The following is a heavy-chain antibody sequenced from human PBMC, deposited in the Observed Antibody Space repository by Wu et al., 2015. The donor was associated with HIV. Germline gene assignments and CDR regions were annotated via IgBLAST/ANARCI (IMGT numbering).Heavy chain of an antibody. V-gene: IGHV1-18*01. CDR1: GANFQKYT. CDR2: ISAYNGNT. D-gene: IGHD3-10*01. CDR3: ARGGFAETYYAFDK. Sequence: QVQLVQSGAEVKKPGSSVRVSCKASGANFQKYTINWARQAPGQGLEWVGWISAYNGNTNYAQKLQGRVTMTTDKSTSTAYMELSSLRSADTAVYFCARGGFAETYYAFDKWGQGTMVTVFS. J-gene: IGHJ3*02.